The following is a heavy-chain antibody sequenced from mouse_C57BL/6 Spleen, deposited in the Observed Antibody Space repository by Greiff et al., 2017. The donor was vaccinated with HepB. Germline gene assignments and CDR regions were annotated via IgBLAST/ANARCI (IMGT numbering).Heavy chain of an antibody. D-gene: IGHD2-4*01. J-gene: IGHJ2*01. Sequence: VKLQESGAELARPGASVKLSCKASGYNFTSYGISWVKQRTGQGLEWIGEIYPRSGNTYYNEKFKGKATLTAYKSSSTAYMELRSLTSEDSAVYFCASEIYYDYEAAVDYWGQGTTLTVSS. V-gene: IGHV1-81*01. CDR2: IYPRSGNT. CDR1: GYNFTSYG. CDR3: ASEIYYDYEAAVDY.